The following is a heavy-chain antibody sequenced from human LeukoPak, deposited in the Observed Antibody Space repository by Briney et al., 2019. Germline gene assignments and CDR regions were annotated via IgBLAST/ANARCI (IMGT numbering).Heavy chain of an antibody. Sequence: SQTLSLTCAISGDSVSSDNTAWNWIRQSPSRGLEWLGRTYYRSKWYNNYVVSVRSRITINPDTSKNQFSLQLNSVTPEDTALYYCARGTWGSTYYFDYWGQGTLVTVSS. CDR2: TYYRSKWYN. V-gene: IGHV6-1*01. CDR1: GDSVSSDNTA. J-gene: IGHJ4*02. D-gene: IGHD7-27*01. CDR3: ARGTWGSTYYFDY.